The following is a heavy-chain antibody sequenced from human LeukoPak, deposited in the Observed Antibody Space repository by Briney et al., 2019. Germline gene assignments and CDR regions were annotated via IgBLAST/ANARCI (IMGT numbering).Heavy chain of an antibody. J-gene: IGHJ2*01. CDR1: GGSISSYY. V-gene: IGHV4-59*08. CDR3: ARQDTAMVRGIHWYFDL. CDR2: IYYSGST. D-gene: IGHD5-18*01. Sequence: PSETPSLTCTVSGGSISSYYWSWIRQPPGKGLEWIGYIYYSGSTNYNPSLKSRVTISVDTSKNQFSLKLSSVTAADTAVYYCARQDTAMVRGIHWYFDLWGRGTLVTVSS.